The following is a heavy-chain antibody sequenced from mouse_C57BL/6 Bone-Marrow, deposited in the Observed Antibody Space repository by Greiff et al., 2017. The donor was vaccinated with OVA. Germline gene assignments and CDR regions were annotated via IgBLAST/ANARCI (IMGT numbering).Heavy chain of an antibody. CDR2: IRLKSVTYAT. D-gene: IGHD1-1*01. J-gene: IGHJ2*01. CDR3: TGFYYWVYYFDY. Sequence: EVKLLESGGGLVQPGGSMKLSCVASGFTFSNYWLNWVRPSPEQGLEWVAQIRLKSVTYATHYAESVNGRFTISRDDSKSSVYQQMNNVRAEDTGIYYCTGFYYWVYYFDYWGQGTTLTVSS. V-gene: IGHV6-3*01. CDR1: GFTFSNYW.